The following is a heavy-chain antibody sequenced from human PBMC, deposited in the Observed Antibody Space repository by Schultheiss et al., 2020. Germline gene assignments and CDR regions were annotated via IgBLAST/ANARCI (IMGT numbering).Heavy chain of an antibody. CDR2: INPSGGST. CDR3: ARDIIVSYYGSGSNYNWFDP. CDR1: GYTFTSYY. J-gene: IGHJ5*02. D-gene: IGHD3-10*01. V-gene: IGHV1-46*01. Sequence: GESLKISCKASGYTFTSYYMHWVRQAPGQGLEWMGIINPSGGSTSYAQKFQGRVTMTRDTSTSTVYIELSSLRSEDTAVYYCARDIIVSYYGSGSNYNWFDPWGQGTLVTVSS.